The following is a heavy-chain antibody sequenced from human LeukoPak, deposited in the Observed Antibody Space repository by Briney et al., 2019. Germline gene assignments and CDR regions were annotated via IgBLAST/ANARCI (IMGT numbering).Heavy chain of an antibody. CDR2: ISYTSAYI. CDR3: AKDLTCSGGSCYRGSAFDI. J-gene: IGHJ3*02. Sequence: GGSLRLSCAASGFTFSDYNMNWVRQAPGKGLEWVSSISYTSAYIYYADSVKGRFTISRDNSKNTLYLQMNSLRAEDTAVYYCAKDLTCSGGSCYRGSAFDIWGQGTMVTVSS. D-gene: IGHD2-15*01. V-gene: IGHV3-21*01. CDR1: GFTFSDYN.